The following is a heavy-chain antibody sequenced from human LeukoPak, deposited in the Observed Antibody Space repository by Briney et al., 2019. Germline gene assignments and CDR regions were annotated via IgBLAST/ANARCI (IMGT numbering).Heavy chain of an antibody. Sequence: ASVKVSCKASGYSFSSYSISWVRQAPGQGLEWMGWISAYSGNTNYAHKLQGRVTMTTDTSTSTAYMELRSLRSDDTAVYYCARPVSGDGTAAAQFEHWGQGTLVTVSS. V-gene: IGHV1-18*01. CDR2: ISAYSGNT. D-gene: IGHD6-13*01. J-gene: IGHJ4*02. CDR1: GYSFSSYS. CDR3: ARPVSGDGTAAAQFEH.